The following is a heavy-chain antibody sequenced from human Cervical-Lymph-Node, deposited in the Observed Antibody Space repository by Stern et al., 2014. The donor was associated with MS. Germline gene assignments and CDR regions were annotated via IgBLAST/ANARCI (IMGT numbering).Heavy chain of an antibody. CDR1: GYKFGTST. CDR2: ININTGNV. CDR3: ARDYGMDV. J-gene: IGHJ6*02. Sequence: VQLVQSGSELKKPGASVKVSCRASGYKFGTSTMNWVRQAPGQGLEWMGWININTGNVRYAQGFTGRFVFSLDTSVSTAYLQNSSLRADDTAVYYCARDYGMDVWGQGTTVTVSS. V-gene: IGHV7-4-1*02.